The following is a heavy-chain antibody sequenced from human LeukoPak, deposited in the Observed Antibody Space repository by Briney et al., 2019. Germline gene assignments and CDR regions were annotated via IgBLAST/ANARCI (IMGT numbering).Heavy chain of an antibody. CDR3: AKDVGFFGSSYSDY. V-gene: IGHV3-9*01. CDR1: GFTFDDYA. D-gene: IGHD3-10*01. J-gene: IGHJ4*02. Sequence: GGSLRLSYAASGFTFDDYAMHWVRQAPGKGLEWVSGISWNSGSIGYADSVKGRFTISRDNAKNSLYLQMNSLRAEDTALYYCAKDVGFFGSSYSDYWGQGTLVTVSS. CDR2: ISWNSGSI.